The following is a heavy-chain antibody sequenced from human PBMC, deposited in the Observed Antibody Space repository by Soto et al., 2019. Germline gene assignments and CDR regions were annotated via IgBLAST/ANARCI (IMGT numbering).Heavy chain of an antibody. V-gene: IGHV3-43*01. CDR3: AKDIGRDISPKWELRPRSYYYYGMHL. J-gene: IGHJ6*02. D-gene: IGHD1-26*01. Sequence: PGGSLRLSCAASGFTFDDYTMHWVRQAPGKGLEWVSLISWDGGSTYYADSVKGRFTISRDNSKNSLYLQMNSLRTEDTALYYCAKDIGRDISPKWELRPRSYYYYGMHLWGQGTTVTVSS. CDR1: GFTFDDYT. CDR2: ISWDGGST.